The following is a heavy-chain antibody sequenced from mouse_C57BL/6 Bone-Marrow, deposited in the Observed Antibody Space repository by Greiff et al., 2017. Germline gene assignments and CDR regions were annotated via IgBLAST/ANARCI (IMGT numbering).Heavy chain of an antibody. CDR2: IRNKANGYTT. V-gene: IGHV7-3*01. J-gene: IGHJ2*01. Sequence: EVNVVESGGGLVQPGGSLSLSCAASGFTFTDYYMSWVRQPPGKALEWLGFIRNKANGYTTEYSASVKGRFTISRDNSQSILYLHVNALRADDSATYYCARSLYGSSLDYFDDWGQGTTLTVSS. CDR1: GFTFTDYY. CDR3: ARSLYGSSLDYFDD. D-gene: IGHD1-1*01.